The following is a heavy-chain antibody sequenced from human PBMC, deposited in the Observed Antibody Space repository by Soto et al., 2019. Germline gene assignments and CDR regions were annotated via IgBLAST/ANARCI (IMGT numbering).Heavy chain of an antibody. D-gene: IGHD4-4*01. CDR1: GFTFSSYA. CDR2: ISYDGSNK. J-gene: IGHJ2*01. V-gene: IGHV3-30-3*01. CDR3: ARPLWRNDYNWGYFDL. Sequence: GGSLRLSCAASGFTFSSYAMHWVRQAPGKGLEWVTVISYDGSNKYYADSVKGRFTISRDNSKNTLYLQMNSLRAEDTAVYYCARPLWRNDYNWGYFDLWGRGTLVTVSS.